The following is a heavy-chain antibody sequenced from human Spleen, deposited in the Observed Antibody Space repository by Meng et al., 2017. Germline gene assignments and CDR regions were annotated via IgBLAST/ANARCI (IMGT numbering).Heavy chain of an antibody. CDR3: ARGPTTMAHDFDY. CDR2: INHSGST. V-gene: IGHV4-34*02. J-gene: IGHJ4*02. D-gene: IGHD4-11*01. CDR1: GGSFSDYY. Sequence: QVQRLQRGPGLLNPSDTRSLTCVFSGGSFSDYYWSWIRQPPGNGLEWIGEINHSGSTNYNPSLESRATISVDTSQNNLSLKLSSVTAADSAVYYCARGPTTMAHDFDYWGQGTLVTVSS.